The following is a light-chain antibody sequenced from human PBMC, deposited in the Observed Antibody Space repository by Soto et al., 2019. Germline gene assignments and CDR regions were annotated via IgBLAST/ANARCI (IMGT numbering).Light chain of an antibody. CDR2: EGS. V-gene: IGLV2-23*01. Sequence: QSALTQPASVSGSHGQSITISCTGTSGDVGSYNLVSWYQHHPGKAPKLMIYEGSKRPSGVSNRFSGSKSGSTASLTISGLQAEDEADYYCCSYARSSTYVFGTGTKLTVL. J-gene: IGLJ1*01. CDR1: SGDVGSYNL. CDR3: CSYARSSTYV.